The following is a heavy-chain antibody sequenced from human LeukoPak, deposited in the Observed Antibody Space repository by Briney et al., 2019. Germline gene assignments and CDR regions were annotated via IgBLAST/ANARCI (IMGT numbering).Heavy chain of an antibody. J-gene: IGHJ6*02. CDR3: AREYYYGSGSYFSVVGMDV. V-gene: IGHV1-18*01. D-gene: IGHD3-10*01. CDR1: GYTFTSYG. Sequence: ASVKVSCKASGYTFTSYGISWVRQAPGQGLEWMGRISAYNGNTNYAQKLQGRVTMTTDTSTSTAYMELRSLRSDDTAVYYCAREYYYGSGSYFSVVGMDVWGQGTTVTVSS. CDR2: ISAYNGNT.